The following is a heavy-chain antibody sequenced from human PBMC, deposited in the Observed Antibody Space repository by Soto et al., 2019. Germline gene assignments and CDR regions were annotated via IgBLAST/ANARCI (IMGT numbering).Heavy chain of an antibody. V-gene: IGHV3-15*01. Sequence: EVQLVESGGGLVKPGGSLRLSCAASGFSFSNAWMSWVRQAPGKGLEWVGRISTKSDGERTDYAAPVKGRFSISRDDSENTLYLQMNSLKTEDTAVYYCTRDTGRYPWRHFDSWGQGTLVTVSS. CDR1: GFSFSNAW. J-gene: IGHJ4*02. D-gene: IGHD1-26*01. CDR3: TRDTGRYPWRHFDS. CDR2: ISTKSDGERT.